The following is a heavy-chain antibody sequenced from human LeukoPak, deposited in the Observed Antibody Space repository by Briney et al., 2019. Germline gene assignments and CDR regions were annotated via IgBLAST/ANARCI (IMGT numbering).Heavy chain of an antibody. D-gene: IGHD3-3*01. V-gene: IGHV3-74*01. J-gene: IGHJ4*02. Sequence: GGSLRLSCAASGFTFSSHWMRWVRQAPGKGLVWVSRISTDGSDTRYADSVKGRFTISRDNAKNTVYLLMNSLRAEDTALYYCASGGPSFSFGQRDYWGQGTLVAVSS. CDR3: ASGGPSFSFGQRDY. CDR2: ISTDGSDT. CDR1: GFTFSSHW.